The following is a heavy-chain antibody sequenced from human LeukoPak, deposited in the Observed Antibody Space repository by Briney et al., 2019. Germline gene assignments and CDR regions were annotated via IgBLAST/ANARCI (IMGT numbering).Heavy chain of an antibody. V-gene: IGHV1-3*01. CDR1: GYTFTIYA. CDR2: INAGNGNT. Sequence: ASVTVSCKASGYTFTIYAMHWVRQAPGQRLEWMGWINAGNGNTKYSQKFQGRVTITRDTSASTAYMELSSLRSEDTAVYYCAREDSSGYYSLDYWGQGTLVTVSS. D-gene: IGHD3-22*01. J-gene: IGHJ4*02. CDR3: AREDSSGYYSLDY.